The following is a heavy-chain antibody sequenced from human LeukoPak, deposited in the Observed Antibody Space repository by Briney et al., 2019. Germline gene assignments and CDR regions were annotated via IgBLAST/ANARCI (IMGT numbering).Heavy chain of an antibody. J-gene: IGHJ4*02. CDR3: AKDLYDYERLSVGVFDY. CDR2: INWRSNNI. D-gene: IGHD3-16*01. CDR1: GFTFKNYN. Sequence: GRSLRLSCVASGFTFKNYNMHWVRQAPGKGLEWVSGINWRSNNIGYADSVKGRLTISRDNARSSLYLQMNSLRIEDTALYYCAKDLYDYERLSVGVFDYWGQGARVTVSS. V-gene: IGHV3-9*01.